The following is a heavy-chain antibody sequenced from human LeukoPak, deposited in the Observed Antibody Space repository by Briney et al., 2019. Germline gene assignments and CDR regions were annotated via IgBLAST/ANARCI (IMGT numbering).Heavy chain of an antibody. CDR3: ATGDRLLNRITMIVVEDGGAFDI. J-gene: IGHJ3*02. CDR2: FDPEDGET. Sequence: ASVKVSCKVSGYTLTELSMHWVRQAPGKGLEWMGGFDPEDGETIYAQKFQGRVTMTEDTSTDTAYMELSSLRSEDTAVYYCATGDRLLNRITMIVVEDGGAFDIWGQGTMVTVSS. CDR1: GYTLTELS. D-gene: IGHD3-22*01. V-gene: IGHV1-24*01.